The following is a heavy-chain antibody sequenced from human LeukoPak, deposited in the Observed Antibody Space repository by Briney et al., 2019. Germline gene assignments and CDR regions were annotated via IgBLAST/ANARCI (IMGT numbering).Heavy chain of an antibody. D-gene: IGHD2-21*01. V-gene: IGHV3-30*02. Sequence: PGGSLRLSCAASGFTFSSYVMHWVRQAPGKGLWRGAFLRYDGSNKYYADSVKGRFTISRDNSKNTLYLQMNSLRAEDTAVYYCAKDQRPYCSFDYWGQGTLVTVSS. CDR1: GFTFSSYV. CDR3: AKDQRPYCSFDY. CDR2: LRYDGSNK. J-gene: IGHJ4*02.